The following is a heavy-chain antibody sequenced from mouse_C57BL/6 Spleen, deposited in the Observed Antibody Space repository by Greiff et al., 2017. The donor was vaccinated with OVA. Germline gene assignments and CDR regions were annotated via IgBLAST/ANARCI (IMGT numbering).Heavy chain of an antibody. V-gene: IGHV2-9-1*01. CDR2: IWTGGGT. Sequence: VKLQESGPGLVAPSQSLSITCTVSGFSLTSYAISWVRQPPGKGLEWLGVIWTGGGTNSTSALKSRLSISKDNSKSQVFLKMNSLQTDDTARYYCARNEMTTRGYYLDYWGQGTTLTVSS. D-gene: IGHD2-4*01. CDR3: ARNEMTTRGYYLDY. J-gene: IGHJ2*01. CDR1: GFSLTSYA.